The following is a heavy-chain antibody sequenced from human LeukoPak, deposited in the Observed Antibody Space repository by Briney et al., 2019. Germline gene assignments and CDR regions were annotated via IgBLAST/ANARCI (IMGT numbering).Heavy chain of an antibody. J-gene: IGHJ4*02. CDR2: INGSGGST. V-gene: IGHV3-11*01. CDR1: GFTFSDYY. D-gene: IGHD4-23*01. Sequence: PGGSLRLSCAASGFTFSDYYMSWIRQAPGKGLEWVSDINGSGGSTYYADSVKGRFTISRDKYKNTLYLKMNSLRAEDTAVYYCARDQKDYGGFDYWGQGTLVTVSS. CDR3: ARDQKDYGGFDY.